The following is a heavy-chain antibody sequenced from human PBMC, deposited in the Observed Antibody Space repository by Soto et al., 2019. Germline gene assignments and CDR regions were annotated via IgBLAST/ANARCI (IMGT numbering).Heavy chain of an antibody. CDR2: IYYSGST. V-gene: IGHV4-39*01. Sequence: PSETLSLTCTVSGGSIRSSTYYWGWIRQPPGKGLEWIGSIYYSGSTHYNPSLKSRVTMSVDTSTNQFSLKLNSVTAADTAVYYCVRGADRYKCGFWGQGTLVTVSS. D-gene: IGHD2-21*02. CDR1: GGSIRSSTYY. CDR3: VRGADRYKCGF. J-gene: IGHJ4*02.